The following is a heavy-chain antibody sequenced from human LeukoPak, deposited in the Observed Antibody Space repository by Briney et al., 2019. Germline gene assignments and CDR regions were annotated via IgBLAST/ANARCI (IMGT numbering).Heavy chain of an antibody. CDR1: GGSISSYY. J-gene: IGHJ4*02. CDR2: IYYSGST. Sequence: SETLSLTCTVSGGSISSYYWSWIRQPPGKGLEWIGYIYYSGSTNYNPSLKSRVTMSVDTSKNQFSLKLSSVTAADTAVYYCARVGAHREPTFDYWGQGTLVTVSS. V-gene: IGHV4-59*01. CDR3: ARVGAHREPTFDY. D-gene: IGHD1-14*01.